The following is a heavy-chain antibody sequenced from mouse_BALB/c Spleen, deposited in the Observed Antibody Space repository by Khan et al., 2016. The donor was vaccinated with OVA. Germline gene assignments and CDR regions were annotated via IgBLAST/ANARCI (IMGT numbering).Heavy chain of an antibody. V-gene: IGHV14-4*02. CDR1: GFNIKDYY. CDR3: NAGGGYSAWFAY. Sequence: VQLQQSGAELVRSGASVKLSCTGSGFNIKDYYMHWVKQRPEQGLEWIGWIDPENGDTEYAPQFQDKATMTADTSSNTAYLQLSSLTSEDTAVYYCNAGGGYSAWFAYWGQGTLVTVSA. CDR2: IDPENGDT. J-gene: IGHJ3*01. D-gene: IGHD1-1*02.